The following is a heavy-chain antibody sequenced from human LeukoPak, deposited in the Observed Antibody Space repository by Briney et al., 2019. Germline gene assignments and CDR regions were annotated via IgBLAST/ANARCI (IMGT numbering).Heavy chain of an antibody. CDR2: IKEDGTEE. J-gene: IGHJ4*02. D-gene: IGHD1/OR15-1a*01. Sequence: GGSLRLSCAASGFXFSSSWMTWVRQASGKGLEWVAHIKEDGTEEYYVDSVKGRFTISRDNAKNSLYLQMNSLRAEDTAVYYCARWNNDWEFDYWGQGTLVSVSS. V-gene: IGHV3-7*05. CDR3: ARWNNDWEFDY. CDR1: GFXFSSSW.